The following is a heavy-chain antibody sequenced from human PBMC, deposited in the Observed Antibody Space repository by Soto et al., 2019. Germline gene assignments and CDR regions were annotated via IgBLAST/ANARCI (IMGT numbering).Heavy chain of an antibody. V-gene: IGHV4-31*02. J-gene: IGHJ5*02. CDR3: ARGDRGYNWFDP. CDR2: IFHTGST. D-gene: IGHD3-10*01. Sequence: WTWIRQRPGEGLEWIGYIFHTGSTSYIPSLNSRLIISVDTSKNQFSLKLSSVTAADTAVYYCARGDRGYNWFDPWGQGTLLTVSS.